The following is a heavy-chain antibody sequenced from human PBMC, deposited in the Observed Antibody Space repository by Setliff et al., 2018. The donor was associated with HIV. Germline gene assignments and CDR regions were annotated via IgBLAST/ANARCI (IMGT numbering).Heavy chain of an antibody. V-gene: IGHV4-38-2*02. J-gene: IGHJ4*02. CDR1: GGPIIGYY. CDR2: IYHSGST. D-gene: IGHD1-26*01. Sequence: PSETLSLTCSVSGGPIIGYYWGWIRQPPGKGLEWIGNIYHSGSTYYNPSLKSRVTMSVDTSKNQFSLKVSSVTAADTAVYYCARHVTGAAYWNFFDYWGQGTLVTVSS. CDR3: ARHVTGAAYWNFFDY.